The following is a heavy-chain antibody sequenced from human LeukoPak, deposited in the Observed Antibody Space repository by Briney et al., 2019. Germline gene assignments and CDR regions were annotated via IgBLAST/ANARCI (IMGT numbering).Heavy chain of an antibody. CDR1: GFTFSSYG. Sequence: GGSRRLSCAASGFTFSSYGMHWVRQAPGKGLEWVAFIQFDGSNKYYADSVKGRFTISRDNSKNTLYLQMNSLRAEDTAVYYCASGKGQWNDYYMDVWGKGTTVTVSS. V-gene: IGHV3-30*02. D-gene: IGHD1-1*01. CDR2: IQFDGSNK. J-gene: IGHJ6*03. CDR3: ASGKGQWNDYYMDV.